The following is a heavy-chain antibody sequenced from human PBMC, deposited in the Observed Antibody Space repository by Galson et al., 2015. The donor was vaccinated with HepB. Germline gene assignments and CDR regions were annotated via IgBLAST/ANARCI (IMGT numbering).Heavy chain of an antibody. CDR2: ISSSSSYI. V-gene: IGHV3-21*01. Sequence: SLRLSCAASGFNFSSYSMNWVRQALGKGLEWVSSISSSSSYIYYADSVKGRFTISRDNAKKSLYLQMNSLRVEDTAVYYCARGPGLEFDYWGQGTLVTVSS. J-gene: IGHJ4*02. D-gene: IGHD5/OR15-5a*01. CDR3: ARGPGLEFDY. CDR1: GFNFSSYS.